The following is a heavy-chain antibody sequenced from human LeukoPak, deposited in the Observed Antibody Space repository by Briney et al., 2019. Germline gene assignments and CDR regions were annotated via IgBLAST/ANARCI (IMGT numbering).Heavy chain of an antibody. V-gene: IGHV3-53*04. CDR2: IYSGGST. J-gene: IGHJ6*02. Sequence: GGSLRLSCAASGFTVSSNYMSWVRQAPGKGLEWVSVIYSGGSTYYADSVKGRFTISRHNSKNTLSLQMNSLRAEDTAVYYCARRSVLYYYYGMDVWGQGTTVTVSS. CDR3: ARRSVLYYYYGMDV. CDR1: GFTVSSNY.